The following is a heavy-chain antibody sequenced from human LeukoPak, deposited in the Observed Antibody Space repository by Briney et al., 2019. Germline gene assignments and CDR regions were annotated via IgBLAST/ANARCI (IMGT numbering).Heavy chain of an antibody. V-gene: IGHV4-4*02. CDR1: GGSISSSNW. J-gene: IGHJ4*02. D-gene: IGHD3-22*01. Sequence: SGTLSLTCAVSGGSISSSNWWSWVRQPPGKGLEWIGEIYHSGSTNYNPSLKSRVTISVDKSKNQFSLKLRSVTAADTAVYYCARRGSYYDSSGYIYWGQGTLVTVSS. CDR2: IYHSGST. CDR3: ARRGSYYDSSGYIY.